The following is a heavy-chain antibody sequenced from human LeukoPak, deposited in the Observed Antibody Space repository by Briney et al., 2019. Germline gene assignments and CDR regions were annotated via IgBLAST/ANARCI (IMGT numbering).Heavy chain of an antibody. CDR2: IYPGDSDT. V-gene: IGHV5-51*01. Sequence: LGESLKISCKGSGYSFTSYWIGWVRQMPGKGLEWMGIIYPGDSDTRYSPSFQGQVTISADKSISTAYLQWSSLKASDTAMYYCARCFRANYYDSSGYDFDYWGQGTLVTVSS. J-gene: IGHJ4*02. CDR1: GYSFTSYW. D-gene: IGHD3-22*01. CDR3: ARCFRANYYDSSGYDFDY.